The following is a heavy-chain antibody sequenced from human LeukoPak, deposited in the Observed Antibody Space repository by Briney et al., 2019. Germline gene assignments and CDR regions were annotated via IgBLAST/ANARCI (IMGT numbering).Heavy chain of an antibody. CDR1: GFTFSSYA. D-gene: IGHD6-13*01. CDR2: ISYDGSNK. V-gene: IGHV3-30*04. Sequence: PGGSLRLSCAASGFTFSSYAMHWVRQAPGKGLEWVAVISYDGSNKYYADSVKGRFTIFRDNSKNTVYLQMNSLRPEDTAVYYCAKEGEQFVRSSWYYFDYWGQGTLVTVSS. CDR3: AKEGEQFVRSSWYYFDY. J-gene: IGHJ4*02.